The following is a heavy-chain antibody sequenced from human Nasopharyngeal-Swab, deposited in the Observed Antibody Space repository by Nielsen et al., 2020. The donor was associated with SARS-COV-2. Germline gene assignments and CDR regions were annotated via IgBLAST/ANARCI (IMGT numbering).Heavy chain of an antibody. Sequence: GESLKISCAASGFTFSSYAMHWVRQAPGTGLEWVAVISYDGSKKYYADSVKGRFTISRDNSKNTLYLQMNSLRAEDTALYYCARDQGSSWYTYYYYYGMDVWGQGTTVTVSS. J-gene: IGHJ6*02. D-gene: IGHD6-13*01. CDR1: GFTFSSYA. V-gene: IGHV3-30-3*01. CDR2: ISYDGSKK. CDR3: ARDQGSSWYTYYYYYGMDV.